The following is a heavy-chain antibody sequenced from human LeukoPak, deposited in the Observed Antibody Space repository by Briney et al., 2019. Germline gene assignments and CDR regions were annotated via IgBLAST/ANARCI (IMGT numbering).Heavy chain of an antibody. J-gene: IGHJ3*02. D-gene: IGHD3-22*01. CDR3: ARGRQGYYYGSSDAFDI. V-gene: IGHV4-4*02. CDR2: IYHSGST. Sequence: PSGTLSLTCAVSGGSISSSNWWSWVRQPPGKGLEWIGEIYHSGSTNYNPSLKSRVTISADKSKNQFSLKLSSVTAADTAVYYCARGRQGYYYGSSDAFDIWGQGTMVTVSS. CDR1: GGSISSSNW.